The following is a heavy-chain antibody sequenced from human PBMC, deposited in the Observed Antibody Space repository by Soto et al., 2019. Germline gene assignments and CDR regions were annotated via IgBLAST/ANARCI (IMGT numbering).Heavy chain of an antibody. D-gene: IGHD3-9*01. V-gene: IGHV4-38-2*01. CDR1: GYSISSGYY. J-gene: IGHJ5*02. CDR3: ARHPDYDILTGYSSGWFEP. Sequence: SETLSLTCAVSGYSISSGYYWGWIRQPPGKGLEWIGSIYHSGSTYYNPSLKSRVTISVDTSKNQFSLKLSSVTAADTAVYYCARHPDYDILTGYSSGWFEPWGQLTLVIFSS. CDR2: IYHSGST.